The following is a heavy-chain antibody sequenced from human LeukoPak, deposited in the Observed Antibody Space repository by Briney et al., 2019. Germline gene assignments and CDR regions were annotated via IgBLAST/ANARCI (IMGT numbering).Heavy chain of an antibody. Sequence: SETLSLTCTVSGGSISSGGYYWSWIRQHPGKGLEWIGYIYYSGSTYYNPSLKSRVTISVDTSKSQFSLKLSSVTAADTAAYYCARLGSKIHYYYYMDVWGKGTTVTVSS. D-gene: IGHD2-2*01. CDR2: IYYSGST. CDR1: GGSISSGGYY. V-gene: IGHV4-31*03. J-gene: IGHJ6*03. CDR3: ARLGSKIHYYYYMDV.